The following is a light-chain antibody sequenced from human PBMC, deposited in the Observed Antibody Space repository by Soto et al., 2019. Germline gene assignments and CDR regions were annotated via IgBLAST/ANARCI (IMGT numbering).Light chain of an antibody. J-gene: IGLJ3*02. V-gene: IGLV6-57*03. CDR3: QSYDSSNQV. CDR2: EDN. Sequence: NFMLTQPHSVSESPVKTVTISCTRSSVSIASNYVQWYQQRTGSAPTTVIYEDNQRPSGVPDRFSGSIDSSSNSASLTISGLKTEDEADYYCQSYDSSNQVFGGGTKLTVL. CDR1: SVSIASNY.